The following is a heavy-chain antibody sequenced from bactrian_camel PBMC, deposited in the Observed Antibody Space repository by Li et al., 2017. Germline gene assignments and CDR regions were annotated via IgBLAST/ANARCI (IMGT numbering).Heavy chain of an antibody. Sequence: HVQLVESGGGSVQAGGSLRLSCAASAYIDGSYCMSWFRQAPGKEREGIAHIDSDSRTSYADSVEGRFTISKDNAKNTLYLQMISLKPEDTAMYYCAEGRGSRGEHCYSLNYWGQGTQVTVS. D-gene: IGHD6*01. V-gene: IGHV3S26*01. J-gene: IGHJ4*01. CDR1: AYIDGSYC. CDR3: AEGRGSRGEHCYSLNY. CDR2: IDSDSRT.